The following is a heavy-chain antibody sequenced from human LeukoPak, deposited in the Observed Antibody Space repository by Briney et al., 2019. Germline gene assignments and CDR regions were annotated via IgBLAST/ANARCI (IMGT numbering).Heavy chain of an antibody. J-gene: IGHJ3*02. CDR1: GASISTTTNY. CDR3: AREIAVAGTRAFDI. CDR2: VYYSGST. D-gene: IGHD6-19*01. V-gene: IGHV4-39*07. Sequence: NPSETLSLTCSVSGASISTTTNYWDWIRQPPGKELEWIGTVYYSGSTNYNPSLKSRVTISVDTSKNQFSLKLSSVTAADTAVYYCAREIAVAGTRAFDIWGQGTMVTVSS.